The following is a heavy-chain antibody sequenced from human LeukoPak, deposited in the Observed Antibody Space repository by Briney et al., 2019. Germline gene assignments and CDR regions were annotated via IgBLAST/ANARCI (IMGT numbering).Heavy chain of an antibody. CDR3: ARDIYYYDSSGYYFPGGSDY. J-gene: IGHJ4*02. Sequence: GGSLRLSCAASGFTFSTYSMNWVRQAPGKGLEWVSYIGSSDSTIYYADSVKGRFTISRDNAKNSLYLQMNSLRAEDTAVYYCARDIYYYDSSGYYFPGGSDYWGQGTLVTVSS. V-gene: IGHV3-48*01. CDR1: GFTFSTYS. CDR2: IGSSDSTI. D-gene: IGHD3-22*01.